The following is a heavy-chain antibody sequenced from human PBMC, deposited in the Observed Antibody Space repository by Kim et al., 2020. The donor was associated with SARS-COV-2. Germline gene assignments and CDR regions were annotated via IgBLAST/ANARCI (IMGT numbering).Heavy chain of an antibody. J-gene: IGHJ6*03. Sequence: SETLSLTCAVSGGSSGGYYWSWIRQSPGKGLEWIGEINDSGSTNYNPSLKSGVTISIDTSKNQFSLNVSSVTAADTAVYYCARGWVRSSLDVWGKGTTVT. V-gene: IGHV4-34*01. D-gene: IGHD3-10*01. CDR3: ARGWVRSSLDV. CDR1: GGSSGGYY. CDR2: INDSGST.